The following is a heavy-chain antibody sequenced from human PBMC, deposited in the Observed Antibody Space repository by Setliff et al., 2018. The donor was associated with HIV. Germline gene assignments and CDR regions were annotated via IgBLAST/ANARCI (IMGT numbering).Heavy chain of an antibody. CDR2: IIPISGTV. CDR3: ARDFGGYCSSMSCPGLFDP. V-gene: IGHV1-69*05. Sequence: GASVKVSCKASGGTFSSYAISWVRQAPGQGLEWMGGIIPISGTVNYEQKFWGRVTITTHESTSTAYMELSSLRSEDTAVYYCARDFGGYCSSMSCPGLFDPWGQGTLVTVSS. CDR1: GGTFSSYA. J-gene: IGHJ5*02. D-gene: IGHD2-2*01.